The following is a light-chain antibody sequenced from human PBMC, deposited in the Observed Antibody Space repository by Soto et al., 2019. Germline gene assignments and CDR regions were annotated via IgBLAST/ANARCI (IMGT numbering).Light chain of an antibody. Sequence: QSMLTQPASVSGSPGQSITISCTGTSSDVGSYNFVSWYQQHPGKAPKLMIYEGSKRPSGVSNRFSGSKSGNTASLTISGLQAEDEADYYCCSYAGDSAWVFGGGTKVTVL. CDR3: CSYAGDSAWV. CDR2: EGS. V-gene: IGLV2-23*01. CDR1: SSDVGSYNF. J-gene: IGLJ3*02.